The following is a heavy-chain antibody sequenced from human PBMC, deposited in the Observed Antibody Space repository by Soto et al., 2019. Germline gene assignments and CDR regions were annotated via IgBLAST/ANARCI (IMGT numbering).Heavy chain of an antibody. CDR1: GYTFSSYA. Sequence: SLKVACKTAGYTFSSYAISCGRQAPGQGLELMGGIIPIFGTANYAQKFQGRVTITADESTSTAYMELNSLRAEDTGVYYCAKDWFHCIDLWGQGTPVTVSS. J-gene: IGHJ4*02. D-gene: IGHD2-15*01. CDR2: IIPIFGTA. V-gene: IGHV1-69*13. CDR3: AKDWFHCIDL.